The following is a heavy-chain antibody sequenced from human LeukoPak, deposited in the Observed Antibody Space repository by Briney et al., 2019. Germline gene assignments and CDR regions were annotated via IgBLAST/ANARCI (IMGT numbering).Heavy chain of an antibody. CDR3: ARPVFWVAVPGHDAFDI. CDR2: INPNSGGT. CDR1: GYTFTGYY. Sequence: ASVKVSCKASGYTFTGYYMHWVRQAPGQGLEWMGRINPNSGGTNYAQKFQGRVTMTRDTSISTAYMELSRLRSDDTAVYYCARPVFWVAVPGHDAFDIWGQGTMVTVSS. V-gene: IGHV1-2*06. D-gene: IGHD6-19*01. J-gene: IGHJ3*02.